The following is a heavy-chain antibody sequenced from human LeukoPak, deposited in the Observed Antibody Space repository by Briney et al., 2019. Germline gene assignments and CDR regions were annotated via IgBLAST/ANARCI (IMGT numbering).Heavy chain of an antibody. CDR3: ARDKGLYGVTGAFDI. V-gene: IGHV3-66*01. J-gene: IGHJ3*02. D-gene: IGHD4-17*01. CDR2: IYSGGST. CDR1: GFTVSSNY. Sequence: GGSLRLSCAASGFTVSSNYMSWVRQAPGKGLEWVSVIYSGGSTYYADSVKGRFTISRDNSKNTLYLQMNSLRAEDTAVYYCARDKGLYGVTGAFDIWGQGTMVTVSS.